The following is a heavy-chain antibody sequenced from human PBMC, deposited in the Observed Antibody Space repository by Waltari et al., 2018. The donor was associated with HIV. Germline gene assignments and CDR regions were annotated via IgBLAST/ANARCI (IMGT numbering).Heavy chain of an antibody. Sequence: EEQLVESGGGLLNPGGSLRLPCAASGFSFGDYAMNWVRQAPGKGLEWIAYISSSSFNIKYADSVRGRFTISRDNTQNSLSLQMNNLIDEDTADYFCARDTLNFFFGLDLWGHGTPVTVSS. CDR1: GFSFGDYA. V-gene: IGHV3-21*05. J-gene: IGHJ6*02. CDR3: ARDTLNFFFGLDL. CDR2: ISSSSFNI.